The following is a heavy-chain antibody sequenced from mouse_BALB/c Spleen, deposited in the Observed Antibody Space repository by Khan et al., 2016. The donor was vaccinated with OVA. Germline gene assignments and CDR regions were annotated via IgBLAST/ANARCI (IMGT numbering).Heavy chain of an antibody. CDR3: ASHDSSSDWFAY. CDR1: GYTFTSYW. CDR2: INPSTGYS. Sequence: VQLVESGAELAKPSASLKMSCKASGYTFTSYWMHWVIQRPGQGLEWIGYINPSTGYSEYNQKFKDKATLTADTSYSTVYMQLSSLTSDDSAVYYCASHDSSSDWFAYWGQGTLVTVSA. J-gene: IGHJ3*01. D-gene: IGHD1-1*01. V-gene: IGHV1-7*01.